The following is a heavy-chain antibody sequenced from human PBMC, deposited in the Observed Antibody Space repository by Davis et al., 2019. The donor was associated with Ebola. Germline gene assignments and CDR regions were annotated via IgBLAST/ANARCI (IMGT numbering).Heavy chain of an antibody. J-gene: IGHJ6*02. CDR2: ISWNSGSI. CDR3: AKDMGWPYCSSTSCYGMDV. CDR1: GFTFDDYA. D-gene: IGHD2-2*01. Sequence: SLKISCAASGFTFDDYAMHWVRQAPGKGLEWVSGISWNSGSIGYADSVKGRSTISRDNAKNSLYLQMNSLRAEDTALYYCAKDMGWPYCSSTSCYGMDVWGQGTTVTVSS. V-gene: IGHV3-9*01.